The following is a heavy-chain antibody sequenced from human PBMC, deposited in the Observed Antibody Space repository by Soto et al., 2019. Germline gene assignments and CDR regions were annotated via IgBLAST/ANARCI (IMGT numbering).Heavy chain of an antibody. Sequence: EVQLLESGGGLVQPGGSLRLSCAASGFTFSSYAMSWVRQAPGKGLEWVSAISGSGGSTYYADSVKGRFTISRDNSKITLDPQMNSLSAEDTAVYYCAKRTVGWYFDLWGRGTLVTVSS. CDR1: GFTFSSYA. V-gene: IGHV3-23*01. J-gene: IGHJ2*01. CDR2: ISGSGGST. D-gene: IGHD4-17*01. CDR3: AKRTVGWYFDL.